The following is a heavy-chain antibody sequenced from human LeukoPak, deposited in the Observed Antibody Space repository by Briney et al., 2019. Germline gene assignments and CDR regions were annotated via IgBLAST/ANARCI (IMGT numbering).Heavy chain of an antibody. D-gene: IGHD3-16*01. V-gene: IGHV4-39*01. Sequence: SSETLSLTCTVSGGSISSSSYYWGWIRQPPGKGLEWIGSIYYSGSTYYNPSLKSRVTISVDTSKNQFSLKLSSVTAADTAVYYCARRPQMGESLNLDAFDIWGQGTMVTVSS. J-gene: IGHJ3*02. CDR1: GGSISSSSYY. CDR3: ARRPQMGESLNLDAFDI. CDR2: IYYSGST.